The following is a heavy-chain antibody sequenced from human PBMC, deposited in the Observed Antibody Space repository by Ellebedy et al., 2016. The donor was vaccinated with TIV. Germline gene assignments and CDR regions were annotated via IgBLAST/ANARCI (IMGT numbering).Heavy chain of an antibody. D-gene: IGHD3-22*01. Sequence: PGGSLRLSCAASGFTFSSYAMSLVRQAPGKGLESVSVISVPGGDTYYSDSVKGLFTISRDNAKHTLYLQMHSLRDEDKAVYYCAKSHDSNGYHYVGAFDIWGQGTMVTASS. CDR3: AKSHDSNGYHYVGAFDI. CDR1: GFTFSSYA. V-gene: IGHV3-23*01. J-gene: IGHJ3*02. CDR2: ISVPGGDT.